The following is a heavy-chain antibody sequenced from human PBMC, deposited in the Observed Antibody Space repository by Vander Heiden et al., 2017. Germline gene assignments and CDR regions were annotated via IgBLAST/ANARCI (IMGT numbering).Heavy chain of an antibody. Sequence: QLQLVESGGGVVQPGRSLRLSCAASGFTSSSYAMHWVRQAPGKGLEWVAVISYDGSNKYYADSVKGRFTISRDNSKNTLYLQMNSLRAEDTAVYYCARALLWFGELTLIDYWGQGTLVTVSS. CDR1: GFTSSSYA. V-gene: IGHV3-30-3*01. D-gene: IGHD3-10*01. J-gene: IGHJ4*02. CDR3: ARALLWFGELTLIDY. CDR2: ISYDGSNK.